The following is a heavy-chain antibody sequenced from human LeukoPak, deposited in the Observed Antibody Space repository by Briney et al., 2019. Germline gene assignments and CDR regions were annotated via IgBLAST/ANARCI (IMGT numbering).Heavy chain of an antibody. CDR3: ARGWNYAFRFDY. D-gene: IGHD1-7*01. J-gene: IGHJ4*02. CDR2: IKQDGGEK. CDR1: GFTFTDYW. V-gene: IGHV3-7*01. Sequence: PGGSLRLSCAASGFTFTDYWMTWVRQAPGKGLEWVAHIKQDGGEKYYVDSVKGRFTISRDNAENLVYLLMNSLRAEDTAVYCCARGWNYAFRFDYWGQGTLVTVST.